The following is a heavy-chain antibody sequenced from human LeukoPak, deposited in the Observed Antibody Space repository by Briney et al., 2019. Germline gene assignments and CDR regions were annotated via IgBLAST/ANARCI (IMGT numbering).Heavy chain of an antibody. V-gene: IGHV4-39*07. CDR3: ASLAQDIVVVPAGAFDH. J-gene: IGHJ4*02. Sequence: SETLSLTCTVSGGSLSTSRYYWGWVRQPPGRGREWLGSMHYSGSTYYNPSLKGRVTMSVDTSKNQFSLKLSSVTAADTAVYYCASLAQDIVVVPAGAFDHWGQGTLVTVSS. CDR1: GGSLSTSRYY. D-gene: IGHD2-2*01. CDR2: MHYSGST.